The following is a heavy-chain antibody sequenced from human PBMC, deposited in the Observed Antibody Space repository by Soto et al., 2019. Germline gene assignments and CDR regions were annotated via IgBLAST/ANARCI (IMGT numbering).Heavy chain of an antibody. V-gene: IGHV1-69*01. CDR1: GGTFSSYA. CDR3: ARADRQYFDWLRFDY. J-gene: IGHJ4*02. CDR2: IIPIFGTA. Sequence: QVQLVQSGAEVKKPGSSVKVSCKASGGTFSSYAISWVRQAPGQGLEWMAGIIPIFGTANYAQKFQGRDTIPVYESTSTAFMELSSLRSEDTAVYYCARADRQYFDWLRFDYWGQGTLVTVSS. D-gene: IGHD3-9*01.